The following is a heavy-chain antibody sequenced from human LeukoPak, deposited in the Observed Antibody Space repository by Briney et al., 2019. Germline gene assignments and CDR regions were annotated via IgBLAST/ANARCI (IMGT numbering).Heavy chain of an antibody. D-gene: IGHD6-19*01. V-gene: IGHV3-7*03. J-gene: IGHJ5*02. Sequence: GGSLRLSCAPSAFIFSYYWMSWVRQAPGKGLEWVANINQDGSEKRYVDSAKGRFTISRDNAENLLYLQMNNLRAEDTAVYYCAREGGSGWYSGSFDPWGQGTLVTVSS. CDR3: AREGGSGWYSGSFDP. CDR2: INQDGSEK. CDR1: AFIFSYYW.